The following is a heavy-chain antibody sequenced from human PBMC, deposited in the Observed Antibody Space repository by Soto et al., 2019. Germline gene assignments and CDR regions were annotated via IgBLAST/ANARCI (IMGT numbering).Heavy chain of an antibody. D-gene: IGHD2-2*01. J-gene: IGHJ6*02. V-gene: IGHV4-59*01. CDR2: IYYSGST. CDR3: ARDGGYCSSTSCRYYYYYGMDV. Sequence: SETLSLTCTVSGGSISSYYWSWIRQPPGKGLEWIGYIYYSGSTNYNPSLKSRVTISVDTSKNQFSLKLSSVTAADTAVYYCARDGGYCSSTSCRYYYYYGMDVWGQATTVTVSS. CDR1: GGSISSYY.